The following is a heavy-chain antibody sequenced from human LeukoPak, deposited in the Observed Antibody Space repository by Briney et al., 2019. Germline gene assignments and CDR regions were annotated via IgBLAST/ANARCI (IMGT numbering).Heavy chain of an antibody. V-gene: IGHV3-23*01. D-gene: IGHD3-10*01. CDR3: ARGVPYGSGSYNDNYYMDV. CDR2: ISGSGGST. J-gene: IGHJ6*03. Sequence: PGGSLRLSCAASGFTFSSYAMSWVRQAPGKGLEWVSAISGSGGSTYYADSVKGRFTISRDNSKNSLYLQMNSLRAEDTAVYYCARGVPYGSGSYNDNYYMDVWGKGTTVTVSS. CDR1: GFTFSSYA.